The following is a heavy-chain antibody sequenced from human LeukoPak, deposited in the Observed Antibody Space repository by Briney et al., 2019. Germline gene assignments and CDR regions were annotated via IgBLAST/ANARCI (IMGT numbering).Heavy chain of an antibody. CDR2: VSWNRGTI. Sequence: GGSLRLSCTASGFIFDEYAMHWVRQAPGKGLQGVAGVSWNRGTIGYAAPAKRRFSISSDSAKQSLYLQMDSLSPEDTALSYCVEDNWEIDAFDFWGLGTMVTASS. D-gene: IGHD1-26*01. CDR3: VEDNWEIDAFDF. J-gene: IGHJ3*01. V-gene: IGHV3-9*01. CDR1: GFIFDEYA.